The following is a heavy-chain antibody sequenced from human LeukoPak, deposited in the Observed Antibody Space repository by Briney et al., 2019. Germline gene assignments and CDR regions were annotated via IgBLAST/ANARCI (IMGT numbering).Heavy chain of an antibody. V-gene: IGHV3-48*04. CDR2: ISSSGDTI. D-gene: IGHD1-14*01. CDR3: ASDPHHASRMDV. CDR1: GFPFSTYS. J-gene: IGHJ6*02. Sequence: GGSLGLSCAASGFPFSTYSMNWVRQAPGKGLEWISYISSSGDTIHYVDSVRGRFTISRDNAKNSLYLHLNSLRVEDTGVYYCASDPHHASRMDVRGQGTTVTVSS.